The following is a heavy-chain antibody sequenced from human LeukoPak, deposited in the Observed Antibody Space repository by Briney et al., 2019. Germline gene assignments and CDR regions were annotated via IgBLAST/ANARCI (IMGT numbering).Heavy chain of an antibody. CDR2: IYYSGST. D-gene: IGHD3-9*01. V-gene: IGHV4-39*01. J-gene: IGHJ5*02. CDR3: ARHYDILTGYYYWFDP. Sequence: GSLRLSCAASGFTVSSNYMSWVRQPPGKGLEWIGSIYYSGSTYYNPSLKSRVTISVDTSKNQFSLKLSSVTAADTAVYYCARHYDILTGYYYWFDPWGQGTLVTVSS. CDR1: GFTVSSNY.